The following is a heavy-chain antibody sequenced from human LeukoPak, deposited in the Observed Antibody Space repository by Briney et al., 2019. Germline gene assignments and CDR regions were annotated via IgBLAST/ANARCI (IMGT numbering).Heavy chain of an antibody. J-gene: IGHJ4*02. CDR1: GGTFSSYA. V-gene: IGHV1-69*04. D-gene: IGHD3-9*01. Sequence: GASVKVSCKASGGTFSSYAISWVRQAPGQGLGWMGRIIPILGIANYAQKFQGRVTITADKSTSTAYMELSSLRSEDTAVYYCARGDILTGYYWDYWGQGTLVTVSS. CDR3: ARGDILTGYYWDY. CDR2: IIPILGIA.